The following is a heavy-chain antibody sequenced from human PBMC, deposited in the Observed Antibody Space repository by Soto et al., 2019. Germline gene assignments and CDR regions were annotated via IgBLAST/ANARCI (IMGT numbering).Heavy chain of an antibody. CDR1: GGSISTYY. Sequence: SETLSLTCTVSGGSISTYYWSWIRQPPGKALEWIGYVYYSGNTNYNPSFKSRVTMSVDTSKNQVSLDLDSLTAADTAVYYCARSRDERTQSKNWFDPWGQGTLVTVSS. V-gene: IGHV4-59*01. J-gene: IGHJ5*02. CDR3: ARSRDERTQSKNWFDP. D-gene: IGHD1-1*01. CDR2: VYYSGNT.